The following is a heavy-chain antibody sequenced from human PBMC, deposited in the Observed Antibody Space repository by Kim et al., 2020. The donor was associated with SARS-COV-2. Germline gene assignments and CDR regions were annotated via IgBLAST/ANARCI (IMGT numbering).Heavy chain of an antibody. D-gene: IGHD6-6*01. J-gene: IGHJ2*01. CDR2: IYYSGST. V-gene: IGHV4-39*01. CDR1: GGSISSSSYY. CDR3: ARQGPLYSSSFSYWYFDL. Sequence: SETLSLTCTVSGGSISSSSYYWGWIRQPPGKGLEWIGSIYYSGSTYYNPSLKSRVTISVDTSKNQFSLKLSSVTAADTAVYYCARQGPLYSSSFSYWYFDLWGRGTLVTVSS.